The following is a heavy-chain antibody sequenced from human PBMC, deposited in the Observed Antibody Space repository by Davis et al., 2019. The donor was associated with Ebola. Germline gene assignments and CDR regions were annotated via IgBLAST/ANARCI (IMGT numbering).Heavy chain of an antibody. CDR3: ARDLHWNQADY. V-gene: IGHV3-7*01. CDR1: GFTFSSYG. Sequence: GESLKISCAASGFTFSSYGMHWVRQAPGKGLEWVANIKQDGSEKYYVDSVKGRFTISRDNAKNTLYLQMNSLRAEDTAIYHCARDLHWNQADYWGQGALVTVSS. CDR2: IKQDGSEK. D-gene: IGHD1-1*01. J-gene: IGHJ4*02.